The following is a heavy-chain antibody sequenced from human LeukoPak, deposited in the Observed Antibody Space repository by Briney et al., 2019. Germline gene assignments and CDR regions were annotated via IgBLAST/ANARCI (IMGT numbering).Heavy chain of an antibody. D-gene: IGHD7-27*01. V-gene: IGHV4-39*01. J-gene: IGHJ5*02. CDR3: ARKNWGAHWFDP. Sequence: SETLSLTRIVSRGSIRSSSYYWDWIRHPPGKGLEWIGSIFYSGSTYYNPSLKSRVTISADTSKNQFSMKLSSVTAADTAVYYCARKNWGAHWFDPWGQGTLVTVSS. CDR2: IFYSGST. CDR1: RGSIRSSSYY.